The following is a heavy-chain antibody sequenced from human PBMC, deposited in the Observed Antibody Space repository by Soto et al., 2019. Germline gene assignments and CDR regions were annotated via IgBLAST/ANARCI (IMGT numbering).Heavy chain of an antibody. CDR3: ARANWYSEY. J-gene: IGHJ4*02. CDR2: IYYTGST. CDR1: GGSINNHY. V-gene: IGHV4-59*11. D-gene: IGHD7-27*01. Sequence: QVRLQESGPGLVKPSETLSLTCTVSGGSINNHYWSWIRQPPEKGLEWIGYIYYTGSTNYNPSLKSRVTMSVDTSKNQFSLNLTSLTAADTAIYYCARANWYSEYWGQGTLVTVSS.